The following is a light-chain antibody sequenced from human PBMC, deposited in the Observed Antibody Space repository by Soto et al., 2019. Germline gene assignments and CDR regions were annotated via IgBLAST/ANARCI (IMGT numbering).Light chain of an antibody. Sequence: DIQMIQSPSSLSASVEDRVIITCRASQSISSYLNWYQQKPGKAPKLLIYKASTLKSGVPSRFSGSGSGTEFTLTISSLQPDDFATYYCQHYNSYSEAFGQGTKVDIK. V-gene: IGKV1-5*03. J-gene: IGKJ1*01. CDR1: QSISSY. CDR2: KAS. CDR3: QHYNSYSEA.